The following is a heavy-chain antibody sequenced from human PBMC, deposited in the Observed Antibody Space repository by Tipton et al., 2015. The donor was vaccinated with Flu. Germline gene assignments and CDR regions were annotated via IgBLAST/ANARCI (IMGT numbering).Heavy chain of an antibody. Sequence: TLSLTCAVYGGSFSGYYWSWIRQPPGKGLEWIGEINHSGSTNYNPSLKSRVTISVDTSKNQFSLKLSSVTAADTAVYYCARGWNIAAAWWGQGTLVTVSS. CDR3: ARGWNIAAAW. D-gene: IGHD6-13*01. CDR1: GGSFSGYY. CDR2: INHSGST. V-gene: IGHV4-34*01. J-gene: IGHJ4*02.